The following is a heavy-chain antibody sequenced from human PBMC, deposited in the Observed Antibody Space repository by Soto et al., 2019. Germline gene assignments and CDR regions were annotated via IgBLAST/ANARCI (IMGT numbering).Heavy chain of an antibody. D-gene: IGHD3-3*01. CDR2: IIPIFGAT. V-gene: IGHV1-69*01. CDR1: GGSFGKSL. J-gene: IGHJ4*02. CDR3: ARGQFYDFWSGYYLDY. Sequence: QVPLVQSGAEVKTPGSSVRVSCKASGGSFGKSLITWVRQAPGQGLDWMGGIIPIFGATHYAQKFQGRVTITADEFTTTAYMGLSSLQSEDTAVYYCARGQFYDFWSGYYLDYGGSGTLVTVSS.